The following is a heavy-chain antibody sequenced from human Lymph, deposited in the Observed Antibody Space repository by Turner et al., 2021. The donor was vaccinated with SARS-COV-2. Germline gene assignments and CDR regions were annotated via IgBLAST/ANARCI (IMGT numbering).Heavy chain of an antibody. CDR3: ARGFDY. CDR1: VGSISSYY. V-gene: IGHV4-59*01. CDR2: IYYSGRT. J-gene: IGHJ4*02. Sequence: QVQLQESGPGLVKPSETLSLTCTVSVGSISSYYWSWLRQPPGKGLDWIGYIYYSGRTNYNPSLKSRVTIAVDTSKNQYSLKLTSVTAADTAVYYCARGFDYWGQGTLVTVSP.